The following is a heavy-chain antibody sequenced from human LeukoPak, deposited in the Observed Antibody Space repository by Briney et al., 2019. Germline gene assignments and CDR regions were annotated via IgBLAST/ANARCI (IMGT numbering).Heavy chain of an antibody. CDR2: ISSSGSTI. Sequence: PGGSLRLSCTASGFTFSSYEMNWVRQAPGKGLEWVSYISSSGSTIYYADSVKGRFTISRDNAKNSLYLQMNSLKAEDTAVYYCARGHSSGWYDAFDIWGQGTMVTVSS. V-gene: IGHV3-48*03. CDR1: GFTFSSYE. J-gene: IGHJ3*02. CDR3: ARGHSSGWYDAFDI. D-gene: IGHD6-19*01.